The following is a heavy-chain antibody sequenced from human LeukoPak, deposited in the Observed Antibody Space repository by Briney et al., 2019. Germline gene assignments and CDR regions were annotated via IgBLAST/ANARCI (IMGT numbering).Heavy chain of an antibody. D-gene: IGHD3-22*01. CDR1: GFTFSSYA. CDR3: AKAQSSGFYWYFDC. CDR2: ISGTGGNT. V-gene: IGHV3-23*01. Sequence: PGGSLRLSCAASGFTFSSYAMSWVRQAPGQGLEWVSAISGTGGNTYYADSVKGRFTFSRDNSKNTLYLQMNSLRDEDTAVYYCAKAQSSGFYWYFDCWGQGTLVTVSS. J-gene: IGHJ4*02.